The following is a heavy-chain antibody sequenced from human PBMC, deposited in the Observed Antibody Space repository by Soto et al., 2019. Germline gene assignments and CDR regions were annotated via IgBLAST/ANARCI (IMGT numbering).Heavy chain of an antibody. Sequence: PGGSLRLSCAASQFTFSSFAMTWVRQAPGKGLEWVSFISETGDSLSYAESVKGRFTISRDNSNNRLYLQMSSLRPEDTAVYYCVKGGWLDSWGQGALVTAPQ. J-gene: IGHJ5*01. CDR3: VKGGWLDS. CDR2: ISETGDSL. V-gene: IGHV3-23*01. CDR1: QFTFSSFA.